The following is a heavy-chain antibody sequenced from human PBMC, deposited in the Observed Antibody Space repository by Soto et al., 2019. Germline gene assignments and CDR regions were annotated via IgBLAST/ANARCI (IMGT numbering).Heavy chain of an antibody. CDR3: ARSQRGRTAFTFDY. CDR1: GCSLRSYL. CDR2: IYYSGTT. V-gene: IGHV4-59*12. Sequence: TLETLSLTWRFSGCSLRSYLWILLRPPPGKGLEWIGYIYYSGTTNYNSHLKSRVTLSVDTSRNQFSLSLTSVTAADTAVYLCARSQRGRTAFTFDYWGQGALVPVSS. J-gene: IGHJ4*02. D-gene: IGHD1-26*01.